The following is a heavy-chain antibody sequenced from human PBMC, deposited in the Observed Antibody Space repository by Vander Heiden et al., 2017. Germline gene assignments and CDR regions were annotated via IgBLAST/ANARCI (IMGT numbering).Heavy chain of an antibody. Sequence: QLPLQESGPGLVTPSATLSLTCTVSCGSLSSGSDYWGWIRQPPGKGLEWIGSSYYSGRTYYNPSLKSRVTISVDTAKNQFSLKLSSVTAADTAVYYCARSLYSSITGTTWYYWGQGTLVTVSS. J-gene: IGHJ4*02. CDR3: ARSLYSSITGTTWYY. CDR2: SYYSGRT. CDR1: CGSLSSGSDY. D-gene: IGHD1-7*01. V-gene: IGHV4-39*01.